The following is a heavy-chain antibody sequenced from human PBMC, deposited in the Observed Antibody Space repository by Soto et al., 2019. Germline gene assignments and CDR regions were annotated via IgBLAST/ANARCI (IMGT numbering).Heavy chain of an antibody. CDR3: AKEGITMVGIPYYYYYGMDV. CDR2: ISYDGSNK. J-gene: IGHJ6*02. CDR1: GFTFSSYG. D-gene: IGHD3-10*01. Sequence: GGSLRLSCAASGFTFSSYGMHWVRQAPGKGLEWVAVISYDGSNKYYADSVKGRFTISRDNSKNTLYLQMNSLRAEDTAVYYCAKEGITMVGIPYYYYYGMDVWGQGTTVTVSS. V-gene: IGHV3-30*18.